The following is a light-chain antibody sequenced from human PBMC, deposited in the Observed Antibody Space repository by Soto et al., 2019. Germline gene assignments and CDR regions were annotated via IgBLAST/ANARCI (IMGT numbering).Light chain of an antibody. Sequence: DIQMTQSPSSLSASVGDRVTITCRASQGISSYLAWYQRKPGKVPKVLIYAASTLQSGVPSRFSGSGSGTEFTLTISSLQPEDVATYYCQKYYSAPETFGQGTK. CDR2: AAS. V-gene: IGKV1-27*01. CDR1: QGISSY. J-gene: IGKJ1*01. CDR3: QKYYSAPET.